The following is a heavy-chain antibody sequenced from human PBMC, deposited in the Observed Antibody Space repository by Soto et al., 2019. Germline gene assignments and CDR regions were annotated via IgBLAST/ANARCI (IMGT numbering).Heavy chain of an antibody. CDR1: GYTFTSYY. CDR3: ARDRKWAVADHSLDDPRVLGY. J-gene: IGHJ4*02. D-gene: IGHD6-19*01. V-gene: IGHV1-46*01. CDR2: INPSGGST. Sequence: ASVKVSCKASGYTFTSYYMHWVRQAPGQGLEWMGIINPSGGSTSYAQKFQGRVTMTRDTSTSTVYMELSSLRSEDTAVYYCARDRKWAVADHSLDDPRVLGYWGQGTLVTVSS.